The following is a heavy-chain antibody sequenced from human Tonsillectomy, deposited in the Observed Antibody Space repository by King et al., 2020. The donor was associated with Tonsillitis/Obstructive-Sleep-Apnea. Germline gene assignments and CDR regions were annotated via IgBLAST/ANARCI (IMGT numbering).Heavy chain of an antibody. CDR2: LSGGGGST. J-gene: IGHJ4*02. CDR1: GFTFSSYA. Sequence: VQLVESGGGLVQPGGSLRLSCAASGFTFSSYAMSWVRQAPGKGLEWVSALSGGGGSTYYADFVKGRFTISRDNSKNTLYLQMNSLRAEDTAVYYCANTQAVSGTKYQFDYWGQGTLVTVSS. V-gene: IGHV3-23*04. D-gene: IGHD2-15*01. CDR3: ANTQAVSGTKYQFDY.